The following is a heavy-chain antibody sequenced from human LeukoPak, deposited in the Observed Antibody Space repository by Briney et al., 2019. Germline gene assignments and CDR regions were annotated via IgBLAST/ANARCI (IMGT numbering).Heavy chain of an antibody. CDR2: IIPILGIA. V-gene: IGHV1-69*04. CDR1: GGTFSSYA. CDR3: ARAGPYYYDSSGLPEFDY. Sequence: SVKVSCKASGGTFSSYAISWVRQAPGEGLEWMGRIIPILGIANYAQKFQGRVTITADKSTSTAYMELSSLRSEDTAVYYCARAGPYYYDSSGLPEFDYWGQGTLVTVSS. D-gene: IGHD3-22*01. J-gene: IGHJ4*02.